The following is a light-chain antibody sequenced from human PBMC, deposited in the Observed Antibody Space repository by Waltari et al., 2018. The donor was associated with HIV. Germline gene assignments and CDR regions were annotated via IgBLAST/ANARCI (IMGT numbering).Light chain of an antibody. Sequence: QSVLTQPPSVSGAPGQRVTISCTGSSSNIGAGYDVHWYQQLPGTAPKLLIYGNGNRPSGVPYRFSGSKSGTSPSLAITGLQAEDVADYYCQSYDSSLSCSGVFGGGTKLTVL. J-gene: IGLJ3*02. CDR3: QSYDSSLSCSGV. V-gene: IGLV1-40*01. CDR2: GNG. CDR1: SSNIGAGYD.